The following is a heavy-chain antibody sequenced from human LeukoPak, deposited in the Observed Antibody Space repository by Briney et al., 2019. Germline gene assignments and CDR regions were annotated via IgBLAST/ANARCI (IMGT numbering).Heavy chain of an antibody. CDR3: ARGMVRGATDY. CDR1: GYSISSGYY. D-gene: IGHD3-10*01. J-gene: IGHJ4*02. CDR2: IYHSGST. V-gene: IGHV4-38-2*02. Sequence: SETLSLTCTVSGYSISSGYYWGWIRQPPGKGLEWIGSIYHSGSTYYNPSLKSRVTISVDTSKNQFSLKLSSVTAADTAVYYCARGMVRGATDYWGQGTLVTVSS.